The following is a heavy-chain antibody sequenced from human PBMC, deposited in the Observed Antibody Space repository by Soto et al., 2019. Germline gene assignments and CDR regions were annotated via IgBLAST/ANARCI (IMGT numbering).Heavy chain of an antibody. Sequence: SVKVSCKASGGTFSSYAISWVRQAPGQGLEWMGGIIPIFGTANYAQKFQGRVTITADESTSTAYMELSSLRSEDTAVYYCARRGPGKNYYYYGMDVWGQGTTVTVSS. V-gene: IGHV1-69*13. CDR1: GGTFSSYA. CDR3: ARRGPGKNYYYYGMDV. D-gene: IGHD3-10*01. J-gene: IGHJ6*02. CDR2: IIPIFGTA.